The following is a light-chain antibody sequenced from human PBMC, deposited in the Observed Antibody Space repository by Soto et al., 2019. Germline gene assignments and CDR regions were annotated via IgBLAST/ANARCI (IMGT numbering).Light chain of an antibody. Sequence: QSALTQPASVSGSPGQSITISCTGTNNDVGGFNFVSWYQQHPGKVPKLLIYDVDDRPSGVSNRFSGSRSGNTASLTISGLQAEYEADYYCSSYTSRSTVIFVGGTKLTVL. CDR3: SSYTSRSTVI. J-gene: IGLJ2*01. CDR1: NNDVGGFNF. CDR2: DVD. V-gene: IGLV2-14*03.